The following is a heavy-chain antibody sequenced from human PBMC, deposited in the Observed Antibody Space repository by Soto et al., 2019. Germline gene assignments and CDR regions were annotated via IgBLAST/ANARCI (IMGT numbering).Heavy chain of an antibody. D-gene: IGHD6-19*01. CDR2: ISAYNGNT. CDR1: DYTFTSYG. Sequence: QVQLVQSGAEVKKPGASVKVSCKASDYTFTSYGISWVRQAPGQGLEWMGWISAYNGNTKYAQKFQGRVTMTTDTSTSTAYMELRSPRSDDTAVCYCARDRAVALLDYWGQGTLVTVSS. J-gene: IGHJ4*02. V-gene: IGHV1-18*01. CDR3: ARDRAVALLDY.